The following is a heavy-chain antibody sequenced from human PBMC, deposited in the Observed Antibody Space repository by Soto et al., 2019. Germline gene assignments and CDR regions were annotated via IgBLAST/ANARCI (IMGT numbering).Heavy chain of an antibody. V-gene: IGHV3-74*01. CDR3: VRENYYYGMDV. CDR2: INSDGSST. Sequence: SLRLSCAVSGLTFSNYWMNWVRQAPGKGLVWVSRINSDGSSTDYADSVKGRFTISRDNARNTLYLEMHSLRAEDTAVYYCVRENYYYGMDVWGQGTTVTVSS. CDR1: GLTFSNYW. J-gene: IGHJ6*02.